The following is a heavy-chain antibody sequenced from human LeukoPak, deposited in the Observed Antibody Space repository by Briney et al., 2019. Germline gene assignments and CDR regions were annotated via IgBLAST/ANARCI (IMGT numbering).Heavy chain of an antibody. Sequence: PSETLSLTCTVSGYSISSGHYWGWIRQPPGKGLEWIGSIYHSGSTYYNPSLKSRVTISVDTSKNQFSLKLSSVTAADTAVYYCARDAAMMGNYFNYWGQGTRVTVSS. V-gene: IGHV4-38-2*02. CDR3: ARDAAMMGNYFNY. CDR2: IYHSGST. CDR1: GYSISSGHY. J-gene: IGHJ4*02. D-gene: IGHD2-2*01.